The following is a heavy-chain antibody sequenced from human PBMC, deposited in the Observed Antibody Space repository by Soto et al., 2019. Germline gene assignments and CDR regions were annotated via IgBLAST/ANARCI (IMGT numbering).Heavy chain of an antibody. D-gene: IGHD3-10*01. CDR1: GFTFSSYE. Sequence: GGSLRLSCAASGFTFSSYEMNWVRQAPGKGLEWVSYISSSGSTIYYADSVKGRFTISRDNDKNSLYLQMNSLRAEDTAFYYCARDHTMVRGALGYWGQGTLVTVSS. CDR3: ARDHTMVRGALGY. CDR2: ISSSGSTI. J-gene: IGHJ4*02. V-gene: IGHV3-48*03.